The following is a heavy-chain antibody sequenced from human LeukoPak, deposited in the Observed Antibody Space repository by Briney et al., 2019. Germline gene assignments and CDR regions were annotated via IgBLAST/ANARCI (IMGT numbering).Heavy chain of an antibody. J-gene: IGHJ6*03. D-gene: IGHD3-22*01. CDR2: IYYSGST. CDR3: ARQGLQYYYDSSGPYYYYYMDG. Sequence: SETLSLTCTVSGGSISSSSYYWGWIRQPPGKGLEWIGSIYYSGSTYYNPSLKSRVTISVDTSKNQFSLKLSSVTAADTAVYYCARQGLQYYYDSSGPYYYYYMDGWGKGTTVTISS. CDR1: GGSISSSSYY. V-gene: IGHV4-39*01.